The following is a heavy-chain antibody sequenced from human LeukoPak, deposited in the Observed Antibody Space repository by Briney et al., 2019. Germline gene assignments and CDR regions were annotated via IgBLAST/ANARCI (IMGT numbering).Heavy chain of an antibody. CDR3: AAIFYANYIDY. D-gene: IGHD2-8*01. V-gene: IGHV4-30-2*01. J-gene: IGHJ4*02. CDR2: ISYRGTT. CDR1: GASISSEVSS. Sequence: SETLSLTCAVSGASISSEVSSWTWIRQPPGKGLEWIGYISYRGTTYYNPSLQRRVTISVDTSNNHFSLNLRSVTAADTAVYYCAAIFYANYIDYWGQGTPVIVSS.